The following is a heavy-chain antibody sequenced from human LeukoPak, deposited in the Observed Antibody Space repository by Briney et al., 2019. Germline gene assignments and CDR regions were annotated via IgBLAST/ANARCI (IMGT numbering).Heavy chain of an antibody. CDR3: AEGSGSYPYNWFDP. CDR2: IIPIFGTA. Sequence: SVKVSCKASGGTFSSYDISWVRQAPGQGLEGMGGIIPIFGTANYAQKFQGRVTITTDESTSTAYMELSSLRSEDTAVYYCAEGSGSYPYNWFDPWGQGTLVTVSS. CDR1: GGTFSSYD. J-gene: IGHJ5*02. V-gene: IGHV1-69*05. D-gene: IGHD1-26*01.